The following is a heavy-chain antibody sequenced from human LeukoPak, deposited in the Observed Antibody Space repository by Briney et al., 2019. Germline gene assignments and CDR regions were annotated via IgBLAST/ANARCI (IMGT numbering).Heavy chain of an antibody. Sequence: GGSLRLSCAASGFTFTNYNMNWVRQAPGKGLEWVAFVRYDETNKYYADSVKGRFTISRDNSKNTLYLQMNSLRAEDTAVYYCAREYSGRCIHAFHSWGQGTTVTVSS. J-gene: IGHJ3*02. D-gene: IGHD6-13*01. CDR1: GFTFTNYN. V-gene: IGHV3-33*08. CDR2: VRYDETNK. CDR3: AREYSGRCIHAFHS.